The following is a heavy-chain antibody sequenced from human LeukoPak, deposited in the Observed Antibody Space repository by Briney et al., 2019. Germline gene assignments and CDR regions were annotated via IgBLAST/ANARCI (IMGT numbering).Heavy chain of an antibody. V-gene: IGHV1-3*01. D-gene: IGHD6-19*01. Sequence: ASVKVSCKASGYTFTSYAMHWVRQAPGQRLEWMGWINAGNGNTKYSQKFQGRVTITRDTSASTAYMELSSLRSEDTAVYYCARDIRGIAVAGLNSHYFDYWGQGTLVTVSS. CDR2: INAGNGNT. CDR1: GYTFTSYA. CDR3: ARDIRGIAVAGLNSHYFDY. J-gene: IGHJ4*02.